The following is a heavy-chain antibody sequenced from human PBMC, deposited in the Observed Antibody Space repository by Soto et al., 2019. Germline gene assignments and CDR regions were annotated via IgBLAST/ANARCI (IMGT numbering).Heavy chain of an antibody. D-gene: IGHD3-9*01. V-gene: IGHV4-59*08. Sequence: QVQLQESGPGLVKPSETLSLTCTVSGGSISSYYWSWIRQPPGKGLEWIGYIYYSGSTNYNPSLKSRVTISVDTSKNQFSLKLSSVTAADTAVYYCARHRMSWTGWFDPWGQGTLVTVSS. CDR2: IYYSGST. CDR3: ARHRMSWTGWFDP. J-gene: IGHJ5*02. CDR1: GGSISSYY.